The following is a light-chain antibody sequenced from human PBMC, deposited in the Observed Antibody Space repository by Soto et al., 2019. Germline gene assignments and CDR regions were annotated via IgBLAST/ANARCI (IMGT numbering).Light chain of an antibody. V-gene: IGKV3-15*01. J-gene: IGKJ4*01. CDR2: GAS. CDR1: QTVSSN. Sequence: EIVMAQSPATLSVSPGEGATLSCRASQTVSSNLAWYQQKPGQAPRLLIDGASTRATGIPARFSGSGSGTEFTLTISSLQSEDFAVYYCQHYNKWPLTFGGGTKVEIK. CDR3: QHYNKWPLT.